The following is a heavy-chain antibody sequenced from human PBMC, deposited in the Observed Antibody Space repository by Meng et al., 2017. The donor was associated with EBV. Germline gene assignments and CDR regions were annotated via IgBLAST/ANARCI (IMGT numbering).Heavy chain of an antibody. CDR2: VHYTGST. D-gene: IGHD6-19*01. J-gene: IGHJ5*02. V-gene: IGHV4-39*01. CDR1: GASNSSFYY. CDR3: ARPFPSWQSPRLDPFGA. Sequence: QLELREPGPGQVKASETLALTCTVSGASNSSFYYWGWSRQPPGRGLEWIGSVHYTGSTYYSPSLKSRVTVSVDTSKNQFSLRLTSATAADTAVYYCARPFPSWQSPRLDPFGAWGQGTLVTVSS.